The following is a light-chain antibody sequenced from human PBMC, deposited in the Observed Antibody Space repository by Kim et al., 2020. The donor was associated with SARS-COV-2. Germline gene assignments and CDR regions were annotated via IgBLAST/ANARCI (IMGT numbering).Light chain of an antibody. CDR1: QSVTTNY. V-gene: IGKV3-20*01. J-gene: IGKJ1*01. CDR3: LQFGTSPWT. CDR2: GAS. Sequence: EIVLTQSPVTLSLSPGDSATLSCRASQSVTTNYLAWYQQKPGQTPRLLIYGASSRATGIPDRFSGSGSGTDFTLTISRLESEDFAVYYCLQFGTSPWTFGQGTKVDIK.